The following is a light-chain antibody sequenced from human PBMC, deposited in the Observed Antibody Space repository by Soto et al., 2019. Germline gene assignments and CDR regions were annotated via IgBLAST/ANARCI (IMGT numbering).Light chain of an antibody. Sequence: QSALTQPPSASGSPGQSVTISCTGTSSDVGAYKYVSWYQQYPGKAPKLMIYEVSKRPSGVPDRFYGSKSGNTASLTVSGLHAEDEADYYCTSYVGSNIWVFGGGTKLTVL. CDR1: SSDVGAYKY. CDR3: TSYVGSNIWV. J-gene: IGLJ3*02. CDR2: EVS. V-gene: IGLV2-8*01.